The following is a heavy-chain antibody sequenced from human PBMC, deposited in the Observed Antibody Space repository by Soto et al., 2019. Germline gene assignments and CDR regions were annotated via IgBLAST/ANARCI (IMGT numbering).Heavy chain of an antibody. CDR2: INIDGSST. J-gene: IGHJ4*02. CDR3: AKDTYYHSSSGYYVFGS. CDR1: GIIFSRYL. D-gene: IGHD3-22*01. Sequence: GGSRRLSCAASGIIFSRYLMHCARQAAGEGLGWVSRINIDGSSTNYADSVKGRFTFSRDNSKDTVYLQMNSLRAEDTAVYYCAKDTYYHSSSGYYVFGSWGQGTLVTVS. V-gene: IGHV3-74*01.